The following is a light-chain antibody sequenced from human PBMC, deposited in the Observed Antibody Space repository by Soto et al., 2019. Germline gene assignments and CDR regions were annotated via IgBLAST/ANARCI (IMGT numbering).Light chain of an antibody. J-gene: IGKJ4*01. V-gene: IGKV3-15*01. Sequence: EKVLTQSPVTLSVSLGERATLSCRASQSITTNLAWYQQKPGQAPRLLSFGASNRATGIPARFSGSGSGTEFSLTISSLQSEDSAIYYCQQYNDWPPLTFGGGTKVEI. CDR1: QSITTN. CDR3: QQYNDWPPLT. CDR2: GAS.